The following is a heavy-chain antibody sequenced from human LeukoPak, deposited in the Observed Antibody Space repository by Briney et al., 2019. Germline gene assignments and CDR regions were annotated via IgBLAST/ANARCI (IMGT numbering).Heavy chain of an antibody. CDR3: VRDSSYDYVWGSYYYYGMDV. CDR1: GGSINRGTFF. V-gene: IGHV4-61*01. J-gene: IGHJ6*02. D-gene: IGHD3-16*01. Sequence: AETLSLTCAVSGGSINRGTFFWTWIRKPPGKGLEWIGYISNSGSTNYHPSLKSRVTISSDTSKTQFTLKLTSVTAADTAVYYCVRDSSYDYVWGSYYYYGMDVWGQGTTVTVSS. CDR2: ISNSGST.